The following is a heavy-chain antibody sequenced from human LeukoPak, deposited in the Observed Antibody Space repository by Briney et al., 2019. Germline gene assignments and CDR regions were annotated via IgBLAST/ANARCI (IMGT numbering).Heavy chain of an antibody. V-gene: IGHV3-66*01. Sequence: HPGGSLRLSCGASGFTVSSNYMSWVRQAPGKGLEWVSVIYSGGSTYYADSVKGRFTISRDNSKNTLSLQMNSLRAEDTAVYYCAKAVAGIFDPWGQGTLVTVSS. CDR3: AKAVAGIFDP. CDR1: GFTVSSNY. J-gene: IGHJ5*02. D-gene: IGHD6-19*01. CDR2: IYSGGST.